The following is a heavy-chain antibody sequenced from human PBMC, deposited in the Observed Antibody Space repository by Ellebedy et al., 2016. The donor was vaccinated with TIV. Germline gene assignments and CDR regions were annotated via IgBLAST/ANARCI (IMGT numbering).Heavy chain of an antibody. CDR3: ARGSSGSLGWFDP. J-gene: IGHJ5*02. Sequence: AASVKVSCKASGYTFTDYYVHWVRQAPGQGLEWMGWIDPNSGGTNYVQNFQGRVTMTRDTSISTAYMELSRLRSDDTAVYYCARGSSGSLGWFDPWGQGTLVTVSS. D-gene: IGHD1-26*01. V-gene: IGHV1-2*02. CDR2: IDPNSGGT. CDR1: GYTFTDYY.